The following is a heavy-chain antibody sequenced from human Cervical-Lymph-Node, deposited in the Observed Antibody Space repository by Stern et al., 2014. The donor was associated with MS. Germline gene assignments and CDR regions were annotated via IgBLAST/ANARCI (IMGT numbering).Heavy chain of an antibody. CDR1: GGTFSNYA. CDR2: IIHICGTA. CDR3: ASLLGRIAVASVDY. Sequence: VQLVESGAAVKKPWSSVKVSCKASGGTFSNYAISWVRQAPGQGLEWMGGIIHICGTANYAQKFQGRVTFTADESTSTAYMELSSLRSDDTAVYYCASLLGRIAVASVDYWGQGTLVTVSS. J-gene: IGHJ4*02. D-gene: IGHD6-19*01. V-gene: IGHV1-69*01.